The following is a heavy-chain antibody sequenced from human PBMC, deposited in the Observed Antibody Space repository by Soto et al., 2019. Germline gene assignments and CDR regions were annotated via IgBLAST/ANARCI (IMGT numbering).Heavy chain of an antibody. J-gene: IGHJ5*01. Sequence: GAYLTVSCKASGYSFTSYWIGWVRQMPGKDLEWMGIIYPGDSDTRYSPSFQGQVTISTDKSISTAYLQWSSLQASDTAMYYCARRDHKWFDCWRQGTLVTVAS. CDR3: ARRDHKWFDC. CDR1: GYSFTSYW. CDR2: IYPGDSDT. V-gene: IGHV5-51*01.